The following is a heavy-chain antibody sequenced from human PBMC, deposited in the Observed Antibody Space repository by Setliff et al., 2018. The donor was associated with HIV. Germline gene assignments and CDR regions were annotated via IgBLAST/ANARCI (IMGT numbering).Heavy chain of an antibody. J-gene: IGHJ4*02. CDR3: ARGQTSVTLQFDH. Sequence: GGSLRLSCSASGFLFNRYSLNWVRQAPGRGPEWVASISNSSRYYWVKARYGDSVRGRFTISGDYAKNSVYLQMNSLRAEDTAVYYCARGQTSVTLQFDHWGQGTLVTVSS. CDR2: ISNSSRYY. CDR1: GFLFNRYS. V-gene: IGHV3-21*01. D-gene: IGHD4-17*01.